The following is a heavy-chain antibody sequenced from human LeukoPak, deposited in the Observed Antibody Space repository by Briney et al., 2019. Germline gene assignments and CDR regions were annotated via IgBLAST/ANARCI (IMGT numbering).Heavy chain of an antibody. CDR1: GFTFSTYS. V-gene: IGHV3-21*01. CDR2: ISSSSTYI. D-gene: IGHD3-10*01. CDR3: ARDLGITIVRGVMRGNWFDP. J-gene: IGHJ5*02. Sequence: GGSLRLSCAASGFTFSTYSMNWVRQAPGKGLEWVSSISSSSTYIYYADSVRGRFTISRDNDKSSLYLQMDSLRAEDTAVYYCARDLGITIVRGVMRGNWFDPWGQGTLVTVSS.